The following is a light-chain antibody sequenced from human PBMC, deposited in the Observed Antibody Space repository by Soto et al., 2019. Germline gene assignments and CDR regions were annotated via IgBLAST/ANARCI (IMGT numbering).Light chain of an antibody. CDR2: MGF. CDR1: QSLLNRNGQNC. CDR3: MQALESPPT. J-gene: IGKJ4*01. V-gene: IGKV2-28*01. Sequence: DIVMTQSPLSMPDTPGEPASISCRSSQSLLNRNGQNCLDWYLQKPGQSPQLLIHMGFIRASGVPDRFSGSGSGTYFTLTISRVEAEDVGVYYCMQALESPPTFGGGTNLEIK.